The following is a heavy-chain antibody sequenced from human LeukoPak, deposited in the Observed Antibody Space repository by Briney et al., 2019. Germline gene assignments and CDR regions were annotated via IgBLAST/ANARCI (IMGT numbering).Heavy chain of an antibody. CDR2: IIPILGIA. D-gene: IGHD5-24*01. Sequence: SVKVSCKASGGTFSSYAISWVRQAPGQGLEWMGRIIPILGIANYAQKFQGRVTITADKSTSTAYMELSSLRSEDTAVYYCARWLQDDAFDIWGQGTMVTVSS. V-gene: IGHV1-69*04. J-gene: IGHJ3*02. CDR3: ARWLQDDAFDI. CDR1: GGTFSSYA.